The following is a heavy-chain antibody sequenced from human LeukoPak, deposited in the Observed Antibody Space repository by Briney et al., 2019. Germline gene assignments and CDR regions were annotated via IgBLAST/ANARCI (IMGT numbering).Heavy chain of an antibody. D-gene: IGHD4-11*01. Sequence: SVKVSCMASGFTFTSSAMQWVRQARGQRLEWIGWIVVGSGNTNYAQKFQERVTITRDMSTSTAYMELSSLRSEDTAVYYCAAELVPYSNYLGDYWGQGTLVTVSS. CDR1: GFTFTSSA. J-gene: IGHJ4*02. CDR2: IVVGSGNT. V-gene: IGHV1-58*02. CDR3: AAELVPYSNYLGDY.